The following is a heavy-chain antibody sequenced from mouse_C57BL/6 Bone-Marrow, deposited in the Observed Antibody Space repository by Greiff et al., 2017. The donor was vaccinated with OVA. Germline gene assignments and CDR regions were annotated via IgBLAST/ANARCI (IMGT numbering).Heavy chain of an antibody. Sequence: QVQLKESDAELVKPGASVKISCKVSGYTFTDHTIYWIKQRPEQGLEWIGYIYPRDGSTKYNEKFKGKATLTADKSSSTTYMQLNSLTSEDSAVYFCERWIYGNYNYYAMDYWGQGTSVTVSS. J-gene: IGHJ4*01. D-gene: IGHD2-1*01. V-gene: IGHV1-78*01. CDR1: GYTFTDHT. CDR3: ERWIYGNYNYYAMDY. CDR2: IYPRDGST.